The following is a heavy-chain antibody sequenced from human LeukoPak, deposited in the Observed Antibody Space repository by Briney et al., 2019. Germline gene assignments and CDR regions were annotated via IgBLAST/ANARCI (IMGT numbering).Heavy chain of an antibody. Sequence: SETLSLTCTVSGGSISSSSYYWGWVRQPPGEGLEWIGEVHLSGRTHYNPSLESRVTMSVDMSENHISLRLTSVTAADTAVYYCAREGGPYRPLDYSGQGTLVTVSS. CDR3: AREGGPYRPLDY. CDR2: VHLSGRT. CDR1: GGSISSSSYY. V-gene: IGHV4-39*07. J-gene: IGHJ4*02.